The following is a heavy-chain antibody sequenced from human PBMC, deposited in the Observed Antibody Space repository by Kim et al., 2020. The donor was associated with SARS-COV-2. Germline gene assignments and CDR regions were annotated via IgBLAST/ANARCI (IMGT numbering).Heavy chain of an antibody. Sequence: GGSLRLSCTASGFTFGSYEMNWVRQVPGKGLEWISYISSSSTTILYADSVKGRFTILRDNAKNSLYLQMSSLRVEDTAIYYCVRSTVLNSQRIHFDFWG. J-gene: IGHJ4*01. CDR2: ISSSSTTI. V-gene: IGHV3-48*03. CDR1: GFTFGSYE. CDR3: VRSTVLNSQRIHFDF. D-gene: IGHD4-17*01.